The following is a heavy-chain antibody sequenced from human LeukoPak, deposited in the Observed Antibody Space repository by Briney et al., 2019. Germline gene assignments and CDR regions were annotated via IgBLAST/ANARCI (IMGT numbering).Heavy chain of an antibody. Sequence: KPGGSLRLSCAASGFTFSSYAMSWVRQAPGKGLEWVSAISGSGGSTYYADSVKGRFTISRDNSKNTLYLQMNSLRAEDTAVYYCAKLWGGDSGGYYFDYWGQGTLVTVSS. CDR2: ISGSGGST. CDR1: GFTFSSYA. CDR3: AKLWGGDSGGYYFDY. J-gene: IGHJ4*02. V-gene: IGHV3-23*01. D-gene: IGHD3-16*01.